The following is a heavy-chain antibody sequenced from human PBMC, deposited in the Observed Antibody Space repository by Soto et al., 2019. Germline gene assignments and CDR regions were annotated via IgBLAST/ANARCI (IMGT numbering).Heavy chain of an antibody. CDR2: INPSSGDT. Sequence: ASVKVSCKASGFTLTNYYIHWLRQTPGQGLEWMGIINPSSGDTHYAQKFQGRVTMTRDTSISTAYMELSRLRSDDTAVYYCARFDYYYDSSGSLNWFDPWGQGTLVTVSS. J-gene: IGHJ5*02. CDR3: ARFDYYYDSSGSLNWFDP. V-gene: IGHV1-2*02. D-gene: IGHD3-22*01. CDR1: GFTLTNYY.